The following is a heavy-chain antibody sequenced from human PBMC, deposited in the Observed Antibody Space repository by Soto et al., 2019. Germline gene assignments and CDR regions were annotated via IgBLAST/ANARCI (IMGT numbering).Heavy chain of an antibody. Sequence: ASVKVSCKASGYTFTSYYMHLVRQTPGQGLEWMGIINPSGGSTSYAQKFQGRVTMTRDTATSTVYMELSSLRSEDTAVYYCARELREHYYDSSGYYFRNGMEVWGQGTTDTVSS. CDR1: GYTFTSYY. V-gene: IGHV1-46*01. CDR2: INPSGGST. J-gene: IGHJ6*02. CDR3: ARELREHYYDSSGYYFRNGMEV. D-gene: IGHD3-22*01.